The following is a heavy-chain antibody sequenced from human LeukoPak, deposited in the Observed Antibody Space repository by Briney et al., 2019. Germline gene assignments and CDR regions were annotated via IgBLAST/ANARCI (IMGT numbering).Heavy chain of an antibody. J-gene: IGHJ3*02. D-gene: IGHD3-3*01. CDR2: IIPIFGTA. CDR3: ARGDFWSGYYRAGDAFDI. V-gene: IGHV1-69*05. CDR1: GGTFSSYA. Sequence: ASVKVSCKASGGTFSSYAIIWVRQAPGQGLEWMGGIIPIFGTANYAQKFQGRVTITTDESTSTAYMELSSLRSEDTAVYYCARGDFWSGYYRAGDAFDIWGQGTMVTVSS.